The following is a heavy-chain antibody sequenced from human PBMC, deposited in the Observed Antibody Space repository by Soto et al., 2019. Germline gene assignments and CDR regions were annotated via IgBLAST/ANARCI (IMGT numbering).Heavy chain of an antibody. CDR3: ARQYAYSTTWYPFDT. Sequence: ASVKVSCKASGYTFTSNPMNWVRQAPGQRPEWMGVINVGNGNTRYSQKFQGRVTMTRDTSATTAYMELSSLRSEDTAVYYCARQYAYSTTWYPFDTWGQGPLVTAPQ. CDR2: INVGNGNT. D-gene: IGHD3-16*01. J-gene: IGHJ4*02. CDR1: GYTFTSNP. V-gene: IGHV1-3*01.